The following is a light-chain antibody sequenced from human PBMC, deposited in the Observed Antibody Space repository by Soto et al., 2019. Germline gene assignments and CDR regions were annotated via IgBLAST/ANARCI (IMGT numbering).Light chain of an antibody. V-gene: IGKV4-1*01. CDR3: HSYYSTPLT. J-gene: IGKJ4*01. Sequence: DFVMTQSPDSLAVSLGERATINCKSSQSVLYSANNKNFLAWYQQRPGHPPKLLIYWASTRESGVPDRFSGSGSGTDFTLTISSLQAEDVAVYYCHSYYSTPLTFGGGTKVEIK. CDR1: QSVLYSANNKNF. CDR2: WAS.